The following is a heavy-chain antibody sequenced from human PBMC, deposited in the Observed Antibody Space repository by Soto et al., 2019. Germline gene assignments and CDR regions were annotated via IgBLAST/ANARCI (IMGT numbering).Heavy chain of an antibody. CDR2: IYHSGST. CDR1: GDSISSSNW. D-gene: IGHD5-12*01. V-gene: IGHV4-4*02. CDR3: ARVKVATMGAFDI. Sequence: QVQLQESGPGLVKPSGTLSLTCAVSGDSISSSNWCSWVRQPPGKGLEWIGEIYHSGSTNYNPSLKIRVTISVDKSKNQGSRKLSSVTAADTDVYYCARVKVATMGAFDIWGQGTMVTVSS. J-gene: IGHJ3*02.